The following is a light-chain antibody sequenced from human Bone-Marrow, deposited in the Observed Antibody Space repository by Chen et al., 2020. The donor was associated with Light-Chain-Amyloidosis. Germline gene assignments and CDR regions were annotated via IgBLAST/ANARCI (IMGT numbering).Light chain of an antibody. CDR2: KDR. J-gene: IGLJ1*01. V-gene: IGLV3-25*03. CDR1: PFPGKF. Sequence: SELTQPPSVSVSPGQTARITCSGDPFPGKFDHWYQQKPGQAPVLVIFKDRERPSGIPERFSGSSSGAIVTLTISGAQAEDEAEYYCQSLDSSGNFFVFGGGTKVTVL. CDR3: QSLDSSGNFFV.